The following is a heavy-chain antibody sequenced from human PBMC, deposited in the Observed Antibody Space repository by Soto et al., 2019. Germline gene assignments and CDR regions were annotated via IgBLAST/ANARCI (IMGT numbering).Heavy chain of an antibody. CDR1: GYSFTSYW. D-gene: IGHD5-18*01. J-gene: IGHJ4*02. CDR2: IYPGGSDT. V-gene: IGHV5-51*01. Sequence: PGESLKISCKGSGYSFTSYWIGWVRQMPGKGLEWMGIIYPGGSDTRYSPSFQGQVTISADKSISTAYLQWSSLKASDTAMYYCARALVQLWPEARPYYFDYWGQGTLVTVSS. CDR3: ARALVQLWPEARPYYFDY.